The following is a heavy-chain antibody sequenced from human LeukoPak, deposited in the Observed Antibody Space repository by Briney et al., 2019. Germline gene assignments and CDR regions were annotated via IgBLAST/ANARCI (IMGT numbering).Heavy chain of an antibody. CDR1: GGSFSGYY. CDR3: AIDGASNDAFDI. CDR2: INHSGST. Sequence: SETLSLTCAVYGGSFSGYYWSWIRQPPGKGLEWIGEINHSGSTNYNPSLKSRVTISVDTSKNQFSLKLGSVTAADTAVYYCAIDGASNDAFDIWGQGTMVTVSS. D-gene: IGHD1-26*01. V-gene: IGHV4-34*01. J-gene: IGHJ3*02.